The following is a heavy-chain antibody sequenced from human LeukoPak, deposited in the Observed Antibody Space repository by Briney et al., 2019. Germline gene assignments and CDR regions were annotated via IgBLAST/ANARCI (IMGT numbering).Heavy chain of an antibody. CDR3: ARGGDINVAGIIDS. D-gene: IGHD6-19*01. CDR2: MFYNGRT. J-gene: IGHJ4*02. V-gene: IGHV4-59*08. Sequence: PSETLSLTCSVSGATVSDFYWTWIRQPPGKGLEWIGYMFYNGRTNYNPSLESRVTISVDTSKNQFSLKLTSVTAADTALYYCARGGDINVAGIIDSWGQGTRVIVSS. CDR1: GATVSDFY.